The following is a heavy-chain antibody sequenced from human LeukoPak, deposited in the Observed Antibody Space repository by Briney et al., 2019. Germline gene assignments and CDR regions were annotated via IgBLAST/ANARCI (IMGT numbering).Heavy chain of an antibody. J-gene: IGHJ4*02. D-gene: IGHD6-19*01. CDR3: MSRAYNSGWVRDVGY. CDR2: IQSKTDGEST. Sequence: PGGSLRLSCAASGFTFSNAWMSWVRQAPGKGLEWVGHIQSKTDGESTVYAAPLKGRFAISRDDSQNTLYLQMNSLKTEDTAVYHCMSRAYNSGWVRDVGYWGQGTLVTVSS. CDR1: GFTFSNAW. V-gene: IGHV3-15*01.